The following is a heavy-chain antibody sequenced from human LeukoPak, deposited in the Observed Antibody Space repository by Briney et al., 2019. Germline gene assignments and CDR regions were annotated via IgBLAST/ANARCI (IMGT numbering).Heavy chain of an antibody. V-gene: IGHV3-33*08. D-gene: IGHD6-19*01. Sequence: GRSLRLSCAASGFNFRSFGMHWVRQAPGKGLEWVAVIGNHGNAKFYADPVKGRFTVSRDNSKDTLFLQMNSLRAEDTAVYYCARENTQRQWLVPGAFDIWGQGTMVTVSS. CDR1: GFNFRSFG. CDR2: IGNHGNAK. CDR3: ARENTQRQWLVPGAFDI. J-gene: IGHJ3*02.